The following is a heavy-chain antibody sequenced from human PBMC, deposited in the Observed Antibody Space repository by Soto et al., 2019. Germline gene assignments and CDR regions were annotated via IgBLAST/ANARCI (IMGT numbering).Heavy chain of an antibody. D-gene: IGHD3-9*01. CDR3: ARAAYYDILTGYSQDAFDI. CDR1: GFTFSSYS. Sequence: PGGSLRLFCAASGFTFSSYSMNWVRQAPGKGLEWVSYISSSSSTIYYADSVKGRFTISRDNAKNSLYLQMNSLRDEDTAVYYCARAAYYDILTGYSQDAFDIWGQGTMVTVSS. V-gene: IGHV3-48*02. J-gene: IGHJ3*02. CDR2: ISSSSSTI.